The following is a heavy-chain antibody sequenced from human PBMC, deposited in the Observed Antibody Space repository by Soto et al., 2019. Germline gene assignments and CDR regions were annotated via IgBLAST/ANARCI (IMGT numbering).Heavy chain of an antibody. CDR2: ISSSSSYI. CDR3: ARDGIVVVSREPGGFDP. J-gene: IGHJ5*02. Sequence: EVQLVESGGGLVKPGGSLRLSCAASGFTFSSYSMNWVRQTPGKGLEWVSSISSSSSYIYYADSVKGRFTISRDNAKNSLYLQMNSLRAEDTAVYYCARDGIVVVSREPGGFDPWGQGTLVAVSS. D-gene: IGHD2-15*01. CDR1: GFTFSSYS. V-gene: IGHV3-21*01.